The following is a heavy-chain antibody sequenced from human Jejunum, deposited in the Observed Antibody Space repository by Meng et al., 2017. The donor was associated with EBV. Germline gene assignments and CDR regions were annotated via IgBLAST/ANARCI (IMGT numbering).Heavy chain of an antibody. CDR3: ARVRPGGGWFDP. J-gene: IGHJ5*02. D-gene: IGHD2-8*02. V-gene: IGHV7-4-1*02. CDR2: INTNTGYP. CDR1: GYTVTSSV. Sequence: QVQLVQSGPELKKPGDSLTVSCKASGYTVTSSVINWGRTAPGQGLEWMGWINTNTGYPTYAQDFTGSFVFSLDTSVSTAYLQITSLSTEDNAVYYCARVRPGGGWFDPWGQGTLVTVSS.